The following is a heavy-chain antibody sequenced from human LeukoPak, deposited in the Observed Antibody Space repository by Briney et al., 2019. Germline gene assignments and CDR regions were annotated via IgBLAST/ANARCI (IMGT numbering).Heavy chain of an antibody. CDR2: IYFGGTT. Sequence: PSETLSLTCSVSGGSIKNYYRSWIRQPPGQGLEWLGNIYFGGTTDYNSSLKSRLTISVDTFKNQLSLNLQSVTAADTATYYCARHRSDTGGKKGVNWFDPWGQGTLVTVSS. D-gene: IGHD4-23*01. J-gene: IGHJ5*02. V-gene: IGHV4-59*01. CDR1: GGSIKNYY. CDR3: ARHRSDTGGKKGVNWFDP.